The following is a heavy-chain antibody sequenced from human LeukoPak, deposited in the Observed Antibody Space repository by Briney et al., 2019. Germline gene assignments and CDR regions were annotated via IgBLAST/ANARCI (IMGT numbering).Heavy chain of an antibody. V-gene: IGHV5-51*01. CDR1: GYSFTSYW. CDR3: ARHGGSAYSSGWYAY. Sequence: GESLKISCKGSGYSFTSYWIGWVRQMPGNGLEWMGIIYPGDSDTRYSPSFQGQVTISADKSISTAYLQWSSLKASDTAMYYCARHGGSAYSSGWYAYWGQGTLVTVSS. D-gene: IGHD6-19*01. CDR2: IYPGDSDT. J-gene: IGHJ4*02.